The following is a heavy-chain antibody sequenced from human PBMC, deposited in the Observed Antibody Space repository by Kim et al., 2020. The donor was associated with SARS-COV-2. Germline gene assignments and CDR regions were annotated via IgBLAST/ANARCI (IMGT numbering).Heavy chain of an antibody. V-gene: IGHV3-48*03. CDR2: I. Sequence: IYYADSVRGRFNISRDNDKNSLYLQMNSLRAEDTAVYYCARGPNYSPFDYWGQGTLVTVSS. J-gene: IGHJ4*02. CDR3: ARGPNYSPFDY. D-gene: IGHD4-4*01.